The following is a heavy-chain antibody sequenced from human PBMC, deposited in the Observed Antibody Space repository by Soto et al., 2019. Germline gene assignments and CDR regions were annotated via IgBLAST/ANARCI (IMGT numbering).Heavy chain of an antibody. Sequence: GGSLRLSCGASGFIFSSYSMHWVRQAPGKGLEWVTVISSDGKGSYYADSVKGRFTISRDNSKNTLYLQMNSLRAEDTAVYYCAKALGSIADLYYYYGMDVWGQGTTVTVSS. V-gene: IGHV3-30*18. CDR3: AKALGSIADLYYYYGMDV. D-gene: IGHD6-6*01. CDR2: ISSDGKGS. CDR1: GFIFSSYS. J-gene: IGHJ6*02.